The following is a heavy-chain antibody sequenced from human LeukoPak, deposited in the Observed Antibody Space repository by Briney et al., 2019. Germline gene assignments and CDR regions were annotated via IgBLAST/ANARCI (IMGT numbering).Heavy chain of an antibody. J-gene: IGHJ4*01. CDR3: ARAPRDGYMADY. Sequence: RASVKVSCKASGYTFTGYYMHWVRQAPGQGLEWMGRINPNSGGTNYAQKFQGRVTMTRDTSISTAYMELSRLRSDDTAVYYCARAPRDGYMADYWGQGTLVTVSS. V-gene: IGHV1-2*06. CDR1: GYTFTGYY. CDR2: INPNSGGT. D-gene: IGHD5-24*01.